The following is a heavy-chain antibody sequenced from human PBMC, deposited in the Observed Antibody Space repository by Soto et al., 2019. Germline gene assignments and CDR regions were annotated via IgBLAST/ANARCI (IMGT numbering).Heavy chain of an antibody. CDR3: ARRYSSSSYWTY. Sequence: SETLSLTCTVSGGSISSSSYYWSWIRQPPGKGLEWIGEINHSGSTNYNPSLKSRVTISVDTSKNQFSLKLSSVTAPHPPAYYCARRYSSSSYWTYWGQGTLPTVSS. D-gene: IGHD6-13*01. CDR1: GGSISSSSYY. CDR2: INHSGST. V-gene: IGHV4-39*07. J-gene: IGHJ4*02.